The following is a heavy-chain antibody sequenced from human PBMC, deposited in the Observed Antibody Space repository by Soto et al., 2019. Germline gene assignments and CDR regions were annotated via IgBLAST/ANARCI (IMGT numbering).Heavy chain of an antibody. CDR3: ARGGDCSGGSCYLRAYMDV. CDR2: INHSGST. V-gene: IGHV4-34*01. D-gene: IGHD2-15*01. Sequence: QVQLQQWGAGLLKPSETLSLTCAVYGGSFSGYYWSWIRQPPGKGLEWIGEINHSGSTNYNPSLKSRVTISADPAKNQFSLKLSSVTAADTAVYYCARGGDCSGGSCYLRAYMDVWGKGTTVTVSS. CDR1: GGSFSGYY. J-gene: IGHJ6*03.